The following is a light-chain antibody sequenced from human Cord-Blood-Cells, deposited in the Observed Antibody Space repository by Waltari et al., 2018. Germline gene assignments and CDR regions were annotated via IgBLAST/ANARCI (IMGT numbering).Light chain of an antibody. V-gene: IGLV3-1*01. CDR3: QAWDSSTVV. Sequence: SYELTQPPSVSVSPGQTASITCSGDKLGDKYACWYQQKPGQSPVLVIYQDRQRPSGIPERFSGSNSGNTATLTISGTQAMEEADYYCQAWDSSTVVFGTGTKVTVL. CDR1: KLGDKY. CDR2: QDR. J-gene: IGLJ1*01.